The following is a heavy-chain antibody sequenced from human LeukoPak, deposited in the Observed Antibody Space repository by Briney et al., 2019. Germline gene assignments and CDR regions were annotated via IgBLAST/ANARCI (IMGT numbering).Heavy chain of an antibody. Sequence: GGSLRLSCAASGFTFSTYAMSWVRQAPGKGLDWVSAISGSGDSTFYADSVKGRFTISRDNSKNTLYLQMNSLRAEDTAVYYCAKSPYCSSTSCYYYFDYWGQGTLVTVSS. J-gene: IGHJ4*02. CDR1: GFTFSTYA. V-gene: IGHV3-23*01. D-gene: IGHD2-2*01. CDR2: ISGSGDST. CDR3: AKSPYCSSTSCYYYFDY.